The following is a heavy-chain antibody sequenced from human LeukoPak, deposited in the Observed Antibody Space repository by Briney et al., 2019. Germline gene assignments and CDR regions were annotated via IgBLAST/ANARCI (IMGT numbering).Heavy chain of an antibody. V-gene: IGHV3-15*01. CDR1: GFTFSNAW. D-gene: IGHD2-15*01. CDR3: TTRYCSGGSCYRYYYYYYMDV. J-gene: IGHJ6*03. CDR2: IKSKTDGGTT. Sequence: PGGSLRLSCAASGFTFSNAWMSWVRQAPGKGLEWVGRIKSKTDGGTTDYAAPVKGRFTISRDDSKNTLYLQMNRLKTEDTAVYYCTTRYCSGGSCYRYYYYYYMDVWGKGTTVTVSS.